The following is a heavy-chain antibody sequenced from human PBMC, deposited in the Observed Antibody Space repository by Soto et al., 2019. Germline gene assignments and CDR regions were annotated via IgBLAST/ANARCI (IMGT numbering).Heavy chain of an antibody. CDR2: ITPSNGRP. J-gene: IGHJ4*02. D-gene: IGHD5-18*01. Sequence: QVQLVQSGAEVRKPGASVRISCKASGYSFTNNYIHWVRQAPGRGFEWLAMITPSNGRPGYGRKFLGRVTLTRDTSTSTVFMALTSLRSEDTAPYYCARDSSDMVTSCDSWGQGTLVSVSS. V-gene: IGHV1-46*01. CDR3: ARDSSDMVTSCDS. CDR1: GYSFTNNY.